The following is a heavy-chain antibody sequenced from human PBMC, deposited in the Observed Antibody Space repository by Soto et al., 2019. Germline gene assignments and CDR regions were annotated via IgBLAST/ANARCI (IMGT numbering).Heavy chain of an antibody. CDR3: ARHAYSSSKFWFDP. Sequence: GESLKISCKGSEYNFTNYWIGRVRQMPGKGLEWMGIIYPGDSDTRYSPSFQGRVTISADKSISTTYLQWSSLRASDTAMYYCARHAYSSSKFWFDPWGQGTLVTVSS. V-gene: IGHV5-51*01. CDR1: EYNFTNYW. J-gene: IGHJ5*02. CDR2: IYPGDSDT. D-gene: IGHD6-6*01.